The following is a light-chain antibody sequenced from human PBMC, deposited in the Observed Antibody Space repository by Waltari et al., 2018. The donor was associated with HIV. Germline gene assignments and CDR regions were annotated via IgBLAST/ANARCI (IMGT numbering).Light chain of an antibody. J-gene: IGLJ3*02. V-gene: IGLV1-47*01. CDR2: RND. Sequence: QSVLTQPPSASGTPGQRVTISCSGSSSNIGSNYVYWFQQLPGTAPKLLIYRNDQRPSGVPGRFSCSMSGTSASLAISGLRSENEAEYYCAAWDDSLSGWVFGGGTKLTVL. CDR3: AAWDDSLSGWV. CDR1: SSNIGSNY.